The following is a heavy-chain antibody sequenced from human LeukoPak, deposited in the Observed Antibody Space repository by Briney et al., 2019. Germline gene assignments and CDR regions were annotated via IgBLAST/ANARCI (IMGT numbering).Heavy chain of an antibody. CDR1: GYTFTSYA. V-gene: IGHV7-4-1*02. CDR3: ARAHYYGSGSYAAVSSIDY. D-gene: IGHD3-10*01. Sequence: ASVKVSCKASGYTFTSYAINWVRQAPGQGLEWMGWINTNTGNPTYAQGFTGRFVFSLDTSVSTAYLQISSLKAEDTAVYYCARAHYYGSGSYAAVSSIDYWGQGTLVTVSS. J-gene: IGHJ4*02. CDR2: INTNTGNP.